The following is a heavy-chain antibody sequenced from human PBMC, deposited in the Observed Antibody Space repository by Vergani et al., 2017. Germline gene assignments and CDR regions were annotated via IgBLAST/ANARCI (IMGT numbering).Heavy chain of an antibody. CDR2: ISSSGSTI. J-gene: IGHJ6*03. CDR3: ARAAVSLYYYYMEV. D-gene: IGHD6-25*01. CDR1: GFTFSSYE. Sequence: EVQLVESGGGLVQPGGSLRLSCAASGFTFSSYEMNWVRQAPGKGLEWVSYISSSGSTIYYADSVKGRFTISRDNAKNSLYLQMNSLRAEDTAVYYCARAAVSLYYYYMEVWGKGTTVTVSS. V-gene: IGHV3-48*03.